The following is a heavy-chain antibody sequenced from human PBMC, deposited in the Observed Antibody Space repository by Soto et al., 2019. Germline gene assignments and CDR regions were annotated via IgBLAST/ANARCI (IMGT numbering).Heavy chain of an antibody. CDR3: ARRIIALEIFDY. CDR1: GGSINSGGYS. D-gene: IGHD3-10*01. V-gene: IGHV4-30-2*01. J-gene: IGHJ4*02. CDR2: IYHSGST. Sequence: PSETLSLTCAVSGGSINSGGYSCSWFRQPPGKGLEWIGYIYHSGSTYYNPSLKSRVTISVDRSKNQFSLKLSSVTAADTAVYYCARRIIALEIFDYWGQGTVVTVS.